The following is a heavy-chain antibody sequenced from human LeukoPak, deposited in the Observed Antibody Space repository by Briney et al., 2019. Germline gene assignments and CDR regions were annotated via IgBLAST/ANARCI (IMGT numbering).Heavy chain of an antibody. CDR3: ARGPYAWGYIDY. J-gene: IGHJ4*02. CDR1: GGSISSGTYY. D-gene: IGHD7-27*01. Sequence: SQTLSLTCTVSGGSISSGTYYWSWIRQPAGKGLERIGRFYTSGSTNYNPSLKSRVTISVDTSKNQFSLKLSSVTAADTAVYFCARGPYAWGYIDYWGQGTLVTVSS. CDR2: FYTSGST. V-gene: IGHV4-61*02.